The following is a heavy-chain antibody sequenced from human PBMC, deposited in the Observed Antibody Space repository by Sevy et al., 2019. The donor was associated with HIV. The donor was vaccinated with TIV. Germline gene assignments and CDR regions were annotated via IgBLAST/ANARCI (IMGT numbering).Heavy chain of an antibody. Sequence: GGSLRLSCAASGFTFSSYWMSWVRQAPGKGLEWVANIKQDGSEKYYVDSVKGRFTISRDNAKNSLYLQMNSLGAEDTAVYYCARDTRGNYDFWSGYRPPLDYWGQGTLVTVSS. CDR1: GFTFSSYW. D-gene: IGHD3-3*01. V-gene: IGHV3-7*01. J-gene: IGHJ4*02. CDR2: IKQDGSEK. CDR3: ARDTRGNYDFWSGYRPPLDY.